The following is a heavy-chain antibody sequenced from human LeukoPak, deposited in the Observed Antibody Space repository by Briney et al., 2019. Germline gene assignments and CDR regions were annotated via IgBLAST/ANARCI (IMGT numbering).Heavy chain of an antibody. CDR1: GYTFTGYY. Sequence: ASVKVSCTASGYTFTGYYMHWVRQAPGQGLEWMGWINPNSGGTNYAQKFQGRVTMTRDTSISTAYMELSRLRSDDTAVYYCARASLTGYYPYYYYGMDVWGQGTTVTVSS. J-gene: IGHJ6*02. D-gene: IGHD3-9*01. CDR3: ARASLTGYYPYYYYGMDV. CDR2: INPNSGGT. V-gene: IGHV1-2*02.